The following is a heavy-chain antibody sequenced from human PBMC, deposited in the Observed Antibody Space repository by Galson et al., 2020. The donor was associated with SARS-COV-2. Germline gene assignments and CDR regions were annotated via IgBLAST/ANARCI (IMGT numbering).Heavy chain of an antibody. D-gene: IGHD2-2*01. CDR1: GFIFSDYP. CDR3: LSYSSTRQNH. V-gene: IGHV3-64D*06. CDR2: ISSNGETS. Sequence: GESLKISCSASGFIFSDYPMHLVRQAPGKGFEYVSAISSNGETSFYADSLKGRFTMYRDNSKNMFYLQMTALRLEETASYFCLSYSSTRQNHWGQGTLVTVSS. J-gene: IGHJ5*02.